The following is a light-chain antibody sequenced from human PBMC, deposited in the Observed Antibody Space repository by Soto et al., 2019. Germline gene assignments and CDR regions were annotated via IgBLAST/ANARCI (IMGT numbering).Light chain of an antibody. CDR3: QEYNNWPRT. V-gene: IGKV3-15*01. J-gene: IGKJ5*01. Sequence: EIVMTQSPATPSASQGKSATLSCRASQSVSSNLAWYQQKPGQAPRLLIYGASTRATGIPDRFSGSGSGTEFTLTISRLQSEDFAVYYCQEYNNWPRTFGQGTRLEI. CDR1: QSVSSN. CDR2: GAS.